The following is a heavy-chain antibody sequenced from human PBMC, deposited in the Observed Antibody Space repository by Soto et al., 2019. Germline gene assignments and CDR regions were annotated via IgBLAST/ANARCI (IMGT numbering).Heavy chain of an antibody. V-gene: IGHV6-1*01. D-gene: IGHD6-13*01. CDR2: TYYRSKWYN. Sequence: SQTLSLTCAISGDSVSSNSAAWNWIRQSPSRGLEWLGRTYYRSKWYNDYAVSVKSRITINPDTSKNQFSLQLNSVTPEDTAVYYCARAARSSSWYGGTDDAFDIWGQGTMVTVSS. CDR3: ARAARSSSWYGGTDDAFDI. CDR1: GDSVSSNSAA. J-gene: IGHJ3*02.